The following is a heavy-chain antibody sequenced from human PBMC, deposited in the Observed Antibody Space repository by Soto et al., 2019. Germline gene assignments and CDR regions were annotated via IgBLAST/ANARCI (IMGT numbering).Heavy chain of an antibody. J-gene: IGHJ5*02. V-gene: IGHV4-31*03. D-gene: IGHD1-20*01. Sequence: LSLTCTVSGASISSGGYYWSWIRQHPGKGLEWIGYIYYSGSTDYNPSLKSRVTISVDTSKNQFSLKLSSVTAADTAVYYCARVGGINWFDPWGQGTLVTVSS. CDR1: GASISSGGYY. CDR2: IYYSGST. CDR3: ARVGGINWFDP.